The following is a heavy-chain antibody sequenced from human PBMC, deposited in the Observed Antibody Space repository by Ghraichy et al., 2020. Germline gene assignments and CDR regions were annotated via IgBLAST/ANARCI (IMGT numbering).Heavy chain of an antibody. CDR3: ARASASYDFWSGYFDDVYGMDV. Sequence: GGSLRLSCAASGFTFSSYGMHWVRQAPGKGLEWVAVIWYDGSNKYYADSVKGRFTISRDNSKNTLYLQMNSLRAEDTAVYYCARASASYDFWSGYFDDVYGMDVWGQGTTVTVSS. J-gene: IGHJ6*02. CDR2: IWYDGSNK. V-gene: IGHV3-33*01. D-gene: IGHD3-3*01. CDR1: GFTFSSYG.